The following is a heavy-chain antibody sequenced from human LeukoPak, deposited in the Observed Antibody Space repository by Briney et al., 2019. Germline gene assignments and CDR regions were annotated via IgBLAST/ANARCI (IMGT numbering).Heavy chain of an antibody. Sequence: PSETLSLTCAVYGGSFSGYYWSWIRQPPGKGLEWIGEINHSGSTNYNPSLKSRVTISVDTSKNQFSLKLSSVTAADTAVYYCARPYYGSGPLSYWGQGTLVTVSS. CDR2: INHSGST. V-gene: IGHV4-34*01. D-gene: IGHD3-10*01. J-gene: IGHJ4*02. CDR3: ARPYYGSGPLSY. CDR1: GGSFSGYY.